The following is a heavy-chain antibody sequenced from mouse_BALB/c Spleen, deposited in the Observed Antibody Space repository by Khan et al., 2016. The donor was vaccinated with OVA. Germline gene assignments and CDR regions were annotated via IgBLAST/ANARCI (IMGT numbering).Heavy chain of an antibody. CDR1: GFSLTGYG. V-gene: IGHV2-6-7*01. D-gene: IGHD1-1*01. CDR2: IWGDGNT. J-gene: IGHJ3*01. CDR3: ARDRYYYGRGRAY. Sequence: VQLVESGPGLVAPSQSLSITCTVSGFSLTGYGVNWVRQPPGKGLEWLGMIWGDGNTDYNSALKSRLSISKDNSKSQVFLKMNSLQTDDTARYYCARDRYYYGRGRAYWGRGTLVTVSA.